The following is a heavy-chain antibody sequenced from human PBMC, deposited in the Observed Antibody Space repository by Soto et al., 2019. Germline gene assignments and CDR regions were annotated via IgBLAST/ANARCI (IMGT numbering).Heavy chain of an antibody. CDR1: GYTNANDG. V-gene: IGHV1-18*04. J-gene: IGHJ4*01. D-gene: IGHD6-13*01. CDR2: ISAYNGDT. Sequence: VKDCYKASGYTNANDGISWARLAPGQGPEWNGRISAYNGDTNYAEKLQGRVTMSTDTSTSTAYIELRSLRSDDTAVYYCATAYTISWWGDYWG. CDR3: ATAYTISWWGDY.